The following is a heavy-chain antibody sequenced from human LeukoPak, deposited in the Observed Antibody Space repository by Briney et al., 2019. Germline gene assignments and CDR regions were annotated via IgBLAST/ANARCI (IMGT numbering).Heavy chain of an antibody. CDR3: ARAYGDYVPFDY. Sequence: PGGSLRLSCAASGFTFSSYAMSWVRQAPGKGLEWVSAISGSGGGTYYADSVKGRITISRDNSKNTLYLQMNSLRAEDTAVYYCARAYGDYVPFDYWGQGTLVTVSS. CDR1: GFTFSSYA. D-gene: IGHD4-17*01. J-gene: IGHJ4*02. V-gene: IGHV3-23*01. CDR2: ISGSGGGT.